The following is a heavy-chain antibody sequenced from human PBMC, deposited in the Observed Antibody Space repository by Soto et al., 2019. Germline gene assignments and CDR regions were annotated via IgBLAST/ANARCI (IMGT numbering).Heavy chain of an antibody. V-gene: IGHV4-4*02. CDR2: IYHSGST. J-gene: IGHJ5*02. CDR1: GDSISSVNW. D-gene: IGHD3-3*01. CDR3: STFSGFFTILSFDA. Sequence: SETLSLTCVVSGDSISSVNWWSWVRQSPGRGLEWIGEIYHSGSTNYNPSPKSRVTVSVDKSKNKFSLQLTSVTAADTAVYYCSTFSGFFTILSFDAWGQGILVTASS.